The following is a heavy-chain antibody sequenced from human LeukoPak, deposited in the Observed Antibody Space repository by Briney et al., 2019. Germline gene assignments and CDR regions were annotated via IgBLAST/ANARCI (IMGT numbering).Heavy chain of an antibody. D-gene: IGHD3-3*01. Sequence: SXSXXXXSWHRQPPGKGLEWIGEINHSGSTNYNPSLKSRVTISVDTSKNQFSLKLSSVTAADTAVYYCARGGGEIRFLEWLSDWGQGTLVTVSS. CDR2: INHSGST. J-gene: IGHJ4*02. CDR1: SXSXXX. CDR3: ARGGGEIRFLEWLSD. V-gene: IGHV4-34*01.